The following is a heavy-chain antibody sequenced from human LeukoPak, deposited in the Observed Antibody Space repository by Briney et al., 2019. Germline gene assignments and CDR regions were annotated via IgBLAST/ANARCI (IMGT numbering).Heavy chain of an antibody. V-gene: IGHV3-7*03. CDR1: GFTFSSYW. D-gene: IGHD3-22*01. Sequence: PGGSLGLSCAASGFTFSSYWMSWVRQAPGKGLEWVANIKRDGSEKYYVDSVKGRFTISRDNAKNSLYLQMNSLRAEDTAVYYCAKAAGITMIVAGYWGQGTLVTVSS. CDR3: AKAAGITMIVAGY. CDR2: IKRDGSEK. J-gene: IGHJ4*02.